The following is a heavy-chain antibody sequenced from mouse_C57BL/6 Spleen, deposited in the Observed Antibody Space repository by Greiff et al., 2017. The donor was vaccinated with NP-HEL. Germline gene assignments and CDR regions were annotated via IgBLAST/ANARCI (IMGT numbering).Heavy chain of an antibody. J-gene: IGHJ4*01. CDR1: GFTFSDYY. V-gene: IGHV5-12*01. CDR3: ARQGKGPYDYAMDY. Sequence: EVKLVESGGGLVQPGGSLKLSCAASGFTFSDYYMYWVRQTPEKRLEWVAYISNGGGSTYYPDTVKGRFTISRDNAKNTLYLQMSRLKSEDTAMYYCARQGKGPYDYAMDYWGQGTSVTVSS. CDR2: ISNGGGST.